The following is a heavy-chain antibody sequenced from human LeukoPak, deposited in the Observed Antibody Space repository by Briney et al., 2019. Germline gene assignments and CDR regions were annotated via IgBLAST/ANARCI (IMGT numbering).Heavy chain of an antibody. D-gene: IGHD3-16*01. CDR3: ARVQGGGVLADY. Sequence: ASVKVSCKASGYTFTSYGISWVRQAPGQGLEWMEWISAYNGNTNYAQKLQGRVTMTTDTSTSTAYMELRSLRSDDTAVYYRARVQGGGVLADYWGQGTLVTVSS. V-gene: IGHV1-18*01. CDR1: GYTFTSYG. J-gene: IGHJ4*02. CDR2: ISAYNGNT.